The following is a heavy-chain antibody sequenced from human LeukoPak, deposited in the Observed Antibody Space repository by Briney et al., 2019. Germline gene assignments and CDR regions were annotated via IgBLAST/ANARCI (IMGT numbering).Heavy chain of an antibody. Sequence: GGSLRLSCAASGFTFNTYIMNWVRQAPGKGLEWVSSISSSSSYIYYADSLKGRFTISRDNAKNSLYLQMNSLRAEDTAVYYCARDPLGYCSGGSCDWFDPWGQGTLVTVSS. CDR2: ISSSSSYI. V-gene: IGHV3-21*01. CDR1: GFTFNTYI. D-gene: IGHD2-15*01. CDR3: ARDPLGYCSGGSCDWFDP. J-gene: IGHJ5*02.